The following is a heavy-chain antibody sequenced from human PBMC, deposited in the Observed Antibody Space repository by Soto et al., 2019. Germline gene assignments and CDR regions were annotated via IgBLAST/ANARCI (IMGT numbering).Heavy chain of an antibody. Sequence: PSETLSLTCDVSGGSISIGTDYWGWIRQPPGKGLEWIGYIYYSGSTNYNPSLKSRVTISVDTSKNQFSLKLSSVTAADTAVYYCARRYGSGFDYWGQGTLVTVS. V-gene: IGHV4-61*05. D-gene: IGHD6-19*01. CDR2: IYYSGST. J-gene: IGHJ4*02. CDR1: GGSISIGTDY. CDR3: ARRYGSGFDY.